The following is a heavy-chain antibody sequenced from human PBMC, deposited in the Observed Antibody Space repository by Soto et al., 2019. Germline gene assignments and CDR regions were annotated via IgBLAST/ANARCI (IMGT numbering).Heavy chain of an antibody. CDR1: GFTFSSYS. J-gene: IGHJ1*01. Sequence: GGSLRLSCAASGFTFSSYSMNWVRQAPGKGLEWVSSISSSSYIYYADSVKGRFTISRDNAKNSLYLQMNSLRAEDTAVYYCARRLPQSGNFQHWGQGTLVTVSS. CDR3: ARRLPQSGNFQH. D-gene: IGHD3-10*01. CDR2: ISSSSYI. V-gene: IGHV3-21*01.